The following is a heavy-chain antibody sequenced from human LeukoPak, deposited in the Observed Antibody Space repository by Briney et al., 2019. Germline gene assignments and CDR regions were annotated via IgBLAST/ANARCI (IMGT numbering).Heavy chain of an antibody. J-gene: IGHJ6*04. CDR1: GFTFSSYA. Sequence: GGSLRLSCAASGFTFSSYAMSWVRQAPGKGLEWVSAISGSGGSTYYADSVKGRFTISRDNSENTLYLQMNSLRAEDTAVYYCAKAAIKYYYDSSGYYPVWGKGTTVTVSS. CDR3: AKAAIKYYYDSSGYYPV. CDR2: ISGSGGST. D-gene: IGHD3-22*01. V-gene: IGHV3-23*01.